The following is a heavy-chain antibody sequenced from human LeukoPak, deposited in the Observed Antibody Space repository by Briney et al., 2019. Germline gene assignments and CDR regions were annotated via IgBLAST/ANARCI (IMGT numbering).Heavy chain of an antibody. Sequence: PGGSLRLSCAASGFTFSSYAMSLVRQAPGKGLEWVSAISGSGGSTYYADSVKGRFTISRDNSKNTLYLQMNSLRAEDTAVYYCAKDGTYYDSSGYYYWGQGTLVTVSS. CDR1: GFTFSSYA. V-gene: IGHV3-23*01. CDR2: ISGSGGST. J-gene: IGHJ4*02. CDR3: AKDGTYYDSSGYYY. D-gene: IGHD3-22*01.